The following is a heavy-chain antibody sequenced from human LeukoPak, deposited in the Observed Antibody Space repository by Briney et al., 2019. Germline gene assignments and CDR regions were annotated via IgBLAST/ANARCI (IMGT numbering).Heavy chain of an antibody. D-gene: IGHD6-13*01. CDR3: TTGLRAADTN. V-gene: IGHV3-15*01. CDR1: GFTFSNTW. Sequence: KAGGSLRLSCAASGFTFSNTWMSWVRQAPGKRLEWVGRIKSKTDGGTTDYAAPVKGRFTISRDDSKNTLYLQMNSLKTEDTAVYYCTTGLRAADTNWALGTLVTVSS. J-gene: IGHJ4*02. CDR2: IKSKTDGGTT.